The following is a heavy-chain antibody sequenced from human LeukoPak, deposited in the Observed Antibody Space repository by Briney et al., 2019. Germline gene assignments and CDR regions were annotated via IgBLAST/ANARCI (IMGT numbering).Heavy chain of an antibody. V-gene: IGHV1-46*01. J-gene: IGHJ4*02. Sequence: GASVNVSCKASGYTFINYYMHWVRQAPGQGLEWMGIINPSGGSTRYAQKFQGRVTMTRDTSTSTVYMELSSLRSEDTAVYYCARSYSGSYYAESGVDYWGQGTLVTVSS. CDR3: ARSYSGSYYAESGVDY. D-gene: IGHD1-26*01. CDR1: GYTFINYY. CDR2: INPSGGST.